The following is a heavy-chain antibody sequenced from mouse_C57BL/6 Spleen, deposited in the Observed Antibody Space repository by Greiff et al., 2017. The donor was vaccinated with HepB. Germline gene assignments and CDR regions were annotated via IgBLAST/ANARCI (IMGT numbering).Heavy chain of an antibody. CDR2: IYPGDGDT. J-gene: IGHJ3*01. Sequence: QVQLQQSGPELVKPGASVKISCKASGYAFSSSWMNWVKQRPGKGLEWIGRIYPGDGDTNYNGKFKGKATLTADKSSSTAYMQLSSLTSEDSAVYFCASSVWGAYWGQGTLVTVSA. D-gene: IGHD2-10*02. CDR3: ASSVWGAY. V-gene: IGHV1-82*01. CDR1: GYAFSSSW.